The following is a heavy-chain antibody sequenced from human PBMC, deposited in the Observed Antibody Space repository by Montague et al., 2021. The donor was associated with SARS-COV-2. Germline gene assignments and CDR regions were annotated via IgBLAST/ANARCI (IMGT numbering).Heavy chain of an antibody. V-gene: IGHV3-74*01. CDR1: GFTFSSYW. CDR2: INSDGSST. Sequence: SLRLSCAASGFTFSSYWMHWVRQAPGKGLVWVSRINSDGSSTSYADSVKGRFTISRDNAKNTLYLQTNSLRAEDTAVYYCARDGAYGENWFDPWGQGTLVTVSS. J-gene: IGHJ5*02. CDR3: ARDGAYGENWFDP. D-gene: IGHD4-17*01.